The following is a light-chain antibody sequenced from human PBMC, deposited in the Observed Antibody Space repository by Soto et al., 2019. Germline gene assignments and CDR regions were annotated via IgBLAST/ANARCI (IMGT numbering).Light chain of an antibody. Sequence: QSALTQPASVSGSPGQSITISCTGTSSDVGGYNYVSWYQQHPGKAPKLMIYEVSNRPSGVSDRFYGSRSGNTASLTISGLQAEDESDYYCISYTSSSTWVFGGGTKLPV. CDR3: ISYTSSSTWV. CDR1: SSDVGGYNY. CDR2: EVS. J-gene: IGLJ3*02. V-gene: IGLV2-14*01.